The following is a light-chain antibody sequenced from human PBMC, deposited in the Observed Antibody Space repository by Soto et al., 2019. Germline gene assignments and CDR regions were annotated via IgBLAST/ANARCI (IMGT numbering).Light chain of an antibody. CDR3: QQYVSSPWA. CDR2: DAS. Sequence: EIVLTQSPATLSLSPGERATLSCRASQSVSSYLAWYQQKPGQAPRLLIYDASRRATGIPGRFTGSGSGTDFTLTISRLEPEDFAVYYCQQYVSSPWAFGQGTKVDIK. J-gene: IGKJ1*01. V-gene: IGKV3-20*01. CDR1: QSVSSY.